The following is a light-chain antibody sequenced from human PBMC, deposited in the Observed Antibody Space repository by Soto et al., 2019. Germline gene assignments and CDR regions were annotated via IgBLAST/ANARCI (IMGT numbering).Light chain of an antibody. J-gene: IGKJ4*01. V-gene: IGKV3-15*01. CDR2: SAS. Sequence: ETVMTQSPATLSASPGESATPSCRASQSVNSDLAWYQQIPGQAPRLLIYSASTGAPGGPARLSGSGSGTEFTLTISRLQSEDFAIYYCQQYNNWPLTFGGGTKVEI. CDR3: QQYNNWPLT. CDR1: QSVNSD.